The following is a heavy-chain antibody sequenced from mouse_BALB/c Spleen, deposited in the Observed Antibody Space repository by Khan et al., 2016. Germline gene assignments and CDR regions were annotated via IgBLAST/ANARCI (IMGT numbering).Heavy chain of an antibody. V-gene: IGHV1-7*01. J-gene: IGHJ3*01. Sequence: QVRLQQSGAELAKPGASMKMSCKASGYTFTSYWMHWVKQRPGQGLEWIGYINPSTGYTEYSQKFKDKATLTADKSSSTAYMQLSSLTSEDSAVYYGTTGRIRGWFAYGGQGTLVTVSA. CDR3: TTGRIRGWFAY. D-gene: IGHD2-4*01. CDR2: INPSTGYT. CDR1: GYTFTSYW.